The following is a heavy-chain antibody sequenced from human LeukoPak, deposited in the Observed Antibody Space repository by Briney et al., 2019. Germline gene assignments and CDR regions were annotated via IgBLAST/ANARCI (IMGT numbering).Heavy chain of an antibody. CDR3: ARDRRGYFDY. Sequence: PSETLSLTCTVSGGSISSYYWSWFRQPPGKGLEWIGYIYYSGSTNYNPSLKSRVTISVDTSKNQFSLKLSSVTAADTAVYYCARDRRGYFDYWGQGTLVTVSS. CDR1: GGSISSYY. V-gene: IGHV4-59*01. CDR2: IYYSGST. J-gene: IGHJ4*02.